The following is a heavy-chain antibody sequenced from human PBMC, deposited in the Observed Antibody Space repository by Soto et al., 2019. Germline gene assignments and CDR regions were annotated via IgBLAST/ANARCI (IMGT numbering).Heavy chain of an antibody. CDR2: IYPGDSDS. CDR1: GYSFTRYC. D-gene: IGHD2-15*01. Sequence: PGASPKIFWQGSGYSFTRYCIGWVRQVPGKGLELMGMIYPGDSDSTYSPSFQGQVTISADKSLSTAYLQWGPLKASDPAMRYCGRLDNDGGTFAYWRQGTLVTVSS. CDR3: GRLDNDGGTFAY. V-gene: IGHV5-51*01. J-gene: IGHJ4*02.